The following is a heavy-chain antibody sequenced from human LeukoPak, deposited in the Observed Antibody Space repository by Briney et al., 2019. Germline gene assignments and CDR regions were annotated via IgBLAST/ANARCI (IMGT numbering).Heavy chain of an antibody. D-gene: IGHD1-26*01. J-gene: IGHJ4*02. V-gene: IGHV3-7*01. CDR2: IKQDGSEK. CDR1: GFTFSSYW. CDR3: ARVGAKYYFDY. Sequence: GGSLRLSCAASGFTFSSYWMSWVRQAPGKGLEWVANIKQDGSEKYYVDSVKGRFTTSRDNAKNSLYLQMNSLRAEDTAVYYCARVGAKYYFDYWGQGTLVTVSS.